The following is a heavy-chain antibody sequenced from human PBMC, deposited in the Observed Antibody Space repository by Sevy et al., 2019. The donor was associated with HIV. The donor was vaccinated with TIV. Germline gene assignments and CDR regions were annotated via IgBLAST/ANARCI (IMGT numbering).Heavy chain of an antibody. V-gene: IGHV3-30-3*01. CDR3: ARNMEDSSFDAFDI. Sequence: GGSLRLSCAASGFTFSSYAMHWVRQAPGKGLEWVAVISYDGSNKYYADSVKGLFTISRDNSKNTLYLQMNSLRAEDTAVYYCARNMEDSSFDAFDIWGQGTMVTVSS. J-gene: IGHJ3*02. D-gene: IGHD6-6*01. CDR2: ISYDGSNK. CDR1: GFTFSSYA.